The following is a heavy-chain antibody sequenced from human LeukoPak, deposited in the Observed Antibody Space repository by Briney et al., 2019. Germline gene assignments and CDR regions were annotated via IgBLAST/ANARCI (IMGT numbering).Heavy chain of an antibody. D-gene: IGHD2-8*02. V-gene: IGHV3-30*03. CDR2: ISYDGSNK. Sequence: GGSLRLSCAASGFTFSDYYMNWVRQAPGKGLEWVAVISYDGSNKYYADSVKGRFTISRDNSKNTLYLQMNSLRAEDTAVYYCARGYWFYFDYWGQGTLVTVSS. J-gene: IGHJ4*02. CDR3: ARGYWFYFDY. CDR1: GFTFSDYY.